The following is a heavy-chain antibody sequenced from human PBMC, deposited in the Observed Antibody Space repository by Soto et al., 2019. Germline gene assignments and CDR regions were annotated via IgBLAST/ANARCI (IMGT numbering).Heavy chain of an antibody. CDR2: IDPSDSYN. CDR3: ARHVPPEYSTSSWDY. J-gene: IGHJ4*02. CDR1: GYSFTSYW. Sequence: GESLKISCKGSGYSFTSYWISWVRQMPGKGLEWMGRIDPSDSYNSYSPSFQGHISISADKSISTAFLQWSSLKASDSAMYYCARHVPPEYSTSSWDYWGQGSLVTVSS. V-gene: IGHV5-10-1*01. D-gene: IGHD6-6*01.